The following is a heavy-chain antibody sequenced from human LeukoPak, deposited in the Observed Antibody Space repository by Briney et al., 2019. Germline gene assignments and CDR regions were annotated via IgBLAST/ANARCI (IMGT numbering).Heavy chain of an antibody. CDR1: GFTVSSKS. D-gene: IGHD1-14*01. CDR3: ARAEPYSHNSFDS. Sequence: GGSLRLSCAASGFTVSSKSMNWVRQAPGKGLEWVSVIYSRGDTNYADSVKGRFTISRDNSKNTLYLQMNSLGAEDTAVYYCARAEPYSHNSFDSWGQGTLVTVSS. J-gene: IGHJ4*02. CDR2: IYSRGDT. V-gene: IGHV3-53*01.